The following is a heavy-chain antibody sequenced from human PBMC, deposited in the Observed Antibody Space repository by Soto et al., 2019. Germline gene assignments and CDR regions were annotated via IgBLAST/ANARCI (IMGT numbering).Heavy chain of an antibody. J-gene: IGHJ5*02. D-gene: IGHD2-21*01. CDR1: GFAFSHYG. CDR2: ISFDGNNK. Sequence: QVQLVESGGGVVQPGRSPRLSCAASGFAFSHYGMNWFRQAPGKGLEWVAFISFDGNNKYYRDSVKDRFTISRDNSKNTLLLQMDSLKAEYTGMSYCTKGASPRLWFAPWGPGNLVNVSS. CDR3: TKGASPRLWFAP. V-gene: IGHV3-30*18.